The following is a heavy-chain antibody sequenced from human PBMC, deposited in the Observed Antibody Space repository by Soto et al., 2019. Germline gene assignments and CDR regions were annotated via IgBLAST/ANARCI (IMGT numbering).Heavy chain of an antibody. CDR2: IYYSGST. J-gene: IGHJ6*03. V-gene: IGHV4-59*08. CDR1: GGSISSYY. CDR3: ARLVVPAANYYYYMDV. Sequence: TSETLSLTCTVSGGSISSYYWSWIRQPPGKGLEWIGYIYYSGSTNYNPSLKSRVTISVDTSKNQFSLKLSSVTAADTAVYYCARLVVPAANYYYYMDVWGKGTTVTVSS. D-gene: IGHD2-2*01.